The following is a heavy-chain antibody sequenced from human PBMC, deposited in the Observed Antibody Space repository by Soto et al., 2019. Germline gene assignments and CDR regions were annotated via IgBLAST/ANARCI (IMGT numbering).Heavy chain of an antibody. Sequence: GASVKVSCKASGGTFSSYAISWVRQAPGQGLEWMGGIIPIFGTANYAQKFQGRVTITADESTSTAYMELSSLRSEDTAVYYCARDSRGMGLDNWFDPWGQGTLVTVSS. CDR3: ARDSRGMGLDNWFDP. J-gene: IGHJ5*02. D-gene: IGHD3-16*01. V-gene: IGHV1-69*13. CDR1: GGTFSSYA. CDR2: IIPIFGTA.